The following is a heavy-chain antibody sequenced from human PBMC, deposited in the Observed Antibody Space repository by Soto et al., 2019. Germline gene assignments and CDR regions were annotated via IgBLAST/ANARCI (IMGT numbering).Heavy chain of an antibody. Sequence: GGSLRLSCAASGFTFSSYAIHWVRQAPGKGLEWVAVISYDGSNKYYADSVKGRVTITRDTSASTAYMELSSLRSEDTAVYYCARDSPPSDYWGQGTLVTVSS. CDR3: ARDSPPSDY. V-gene: IGHV3-30-3*01. CDR1: GFTFSSYA. CDR2: ISYDGSNK. J-gene: IGHJ4*02.